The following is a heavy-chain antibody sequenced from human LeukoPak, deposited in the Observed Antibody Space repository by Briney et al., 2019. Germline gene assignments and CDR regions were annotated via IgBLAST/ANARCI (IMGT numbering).Heavy chain of an antibody. D-gene: IGHD2-2*01. CDR3: AKPTDWLGSSTIYDAFDI. J-gene: IGHJ3*02. CDR2: IWYDGSKT. V-gene: IGHV3-33*06. CDR1: GFTFSNYG. Sequence: QPGRSLRLSCAVSGFTFSNYGMHWVRQVPGKGLEWVAVIWYDGSKTYYADSVKGRFTISRDNSKNTLYLQMNSLRAEDTAVYYCAKPTDWLGSSTIYDAFDIWGQGTMVTVSS.